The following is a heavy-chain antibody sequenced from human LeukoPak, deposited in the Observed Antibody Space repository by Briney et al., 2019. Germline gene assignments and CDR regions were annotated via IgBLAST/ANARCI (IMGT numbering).Heavy chain of an antibody. CDR2: ISWNSGSI. CDR1: GFTFDDYA. V-gene: IGHV3-9*01. Sequence: GRSLRLSCAASGFTFDDYAMHWVRQAPGKGLEWVSGISWNSGSIGYADSVKGRFTISRDNSKNTLYLQMNSLRAEDTAVYYCAKVVISWFDPWGQGTLVTVSS. J-gene: IGHJ5*02. CDR3: AKVVISWFDP. D-gene: IGHD3-22*01.